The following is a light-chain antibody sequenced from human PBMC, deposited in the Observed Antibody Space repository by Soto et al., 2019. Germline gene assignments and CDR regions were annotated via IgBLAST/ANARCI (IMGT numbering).Light chain of an antibody. Sequence: QSVLTQPASVSGSPGQSITISCTGTISNVGSYNLVSWYQQHPGKAPKLIIYEVNKRPSGVSNRFSGSKSGNTASLTISGLQTEDEADYYCYSYVGGRVFGGGTNLTVL. J-gene: IGLJ3*02. CDR3: YSYVGGRV. CDR2: EVN. CDR1: ISNVGSYNL. V-gene: IGLV2-23*02.